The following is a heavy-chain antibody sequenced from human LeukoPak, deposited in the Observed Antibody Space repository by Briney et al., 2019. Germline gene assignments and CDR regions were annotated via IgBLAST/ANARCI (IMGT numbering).Heavy chain of an antibody. CDR3: ARDGITMVRGVIISNNWFDP. J-gene: IGHJ5*02. Sequence: YPSETLSLTCTVSGGSISSYYWSWIRQPPGKGLEWIGYIYYSESTNYNPSLKSRVTISVDTSKNQFSLKLSSVTAADTAVYYCARDGITMVRGVIISNNWFDPWGQGTLVTVSS. V-gene: IGHV4-59*01. D-gene: IGHD3-10*01. CDR2: IYYSEST. CDR1: GGSISSYY.